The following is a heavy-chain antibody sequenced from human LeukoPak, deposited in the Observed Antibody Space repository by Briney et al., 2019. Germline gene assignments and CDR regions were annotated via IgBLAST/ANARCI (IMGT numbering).Heavy chain of an antibody. CDR3: AKRGRDIDY. V-gene: IGHV3-23*01. D-gene: IGHD3-10*01. J-gene: IGHJ4*02. CDR2: ITGGGVYS. Sequence: GGSLRLSCAASGLTFTSYIMHWVRQAPGKGLEWVSVITGGGVYSYYADSVQGRFTISRDNSRNTLYLQMSSLRVEDTAIYYCAKRGRDIDYWGQGTLVTVSS. CDR1: GLTFTSYI.